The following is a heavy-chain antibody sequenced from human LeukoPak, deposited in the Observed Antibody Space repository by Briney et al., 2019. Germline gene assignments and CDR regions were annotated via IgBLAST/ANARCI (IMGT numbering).Heavy chain of an antibody. CDR1: GYTFTSYG. V-gene: IGHV1-18*04. CDR2: ISTYNGKT. Sequence: ASVNVSCKASGYTFTSYGISWVGRSPGQRLEWMGWISTYNGKTNYAQTLQGRVTMTTDTTTSTAYMELRSPRSDDTAVYYCARLVRSGSQLLPAYWGQGTLVTVSS. D-gene: IGHD2-15*01. J-gene: IGHJ4*02. CDR3: ARLVRSGSQLLPAY.